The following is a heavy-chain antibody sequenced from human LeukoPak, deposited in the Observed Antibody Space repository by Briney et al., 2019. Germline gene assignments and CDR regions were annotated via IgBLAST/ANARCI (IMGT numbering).Heavy chain of an antibody. J-gene: IGHJ5*02. Sequence: GSLRLSCTVSGFTVSSNSMSWVRQAPGKGLEWIGEINHSGSTNYNPSLKSRVTISVDTSKNQFSLKLSSVTAADTAVYYCARGRRLRPHSVAATYNWFDPWGQGTLVTVSS. D-gene: IGHD6-19*01. V-gene: IGHV4-34*01. CDR2: INHSGST. CDR1: GFTVSSNS. CDR3: ARGRRLRPHSVAATYNWFDP.